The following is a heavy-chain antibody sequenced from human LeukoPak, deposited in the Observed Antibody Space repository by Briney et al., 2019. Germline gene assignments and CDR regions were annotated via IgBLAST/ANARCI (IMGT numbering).Heavy chain of an antibody. CDR2: MWYDGSQE. J-gene: IGHJ4*02. D-gene: IGHD1-1*01. Sequence: GGSLRLSCAASGFSFSGYGMHWVRQAPGKGLEWVAVMWYDGSQEYYADSVKGRFTISRDNSRNTLYLQMNSLRAEDTAVFYCARDFRGRPRDDSYFDFWGQGTLVTVSS. CDR3: ARDFRGRPRDDSYFDF. CDR1: GFSFSGYG. V-gene: IGHV3-33*01.